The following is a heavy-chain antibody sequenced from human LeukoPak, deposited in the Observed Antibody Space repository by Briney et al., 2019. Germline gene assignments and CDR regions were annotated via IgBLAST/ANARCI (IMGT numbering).Heavy chain of an antibody. Sequence: GGSLRLSCAASGFTFSSYSMNWVRQAPGKGLEWLSYISSSSSTIYYADSVKGRSTISRDNAKNSLYLQMHSLRAEDTAVYYCARGKDGDYGDYYYYYSMDVWGQGTTVTVSS. D-gene: IGHD4-17*01. V-gene: IGHV3-48*04. J-gene: IGHJ6*02. CDR2: ISSSSSTI. CDR3: ARGKDGDYGDYYYYYSMDV. CDR1: GFTFSSYS.